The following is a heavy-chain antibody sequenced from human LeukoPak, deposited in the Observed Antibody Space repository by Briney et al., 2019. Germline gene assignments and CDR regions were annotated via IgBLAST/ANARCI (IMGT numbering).Heavy chain of an antibody. CDR1: GYTFTSYY. Sequence: ASVKVSCKASGYTFTSYYMHWVRQAPGQGLEWMGIINPSGGSTSYAQKFQGRVTMTRDMSTSTVYMELSSLRSEDTAVYYCAVLWFGELESYWGQGTLVTVSS. CDR2: INPSGGST. J-gene: IGHJ4*02. CDR3: AVLWFGELESY. V-gene: IGHV1-46*01. D-gene: IGHD3-10*01.